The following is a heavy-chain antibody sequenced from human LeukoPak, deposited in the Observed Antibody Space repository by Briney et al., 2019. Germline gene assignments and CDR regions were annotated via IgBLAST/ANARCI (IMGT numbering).Heavy chain of an antibody. J-gene: IGHJ4*02. V-gene: IGHV3-23*01. CDR1: GFTFSTYA. Sequence: GGSLRLSCAASGFTFSTYAMSWVRQAPGKGLQWVSSISGSGATTHYADSVRGRFTISKDHAKNTLYLQMSSLGADDTAVYYCAKHTLLDMAIDSWGQGALVTVSS. D-gene: IGHD5-24*01. CDR2: ISGSGATT. CDR3: AKHTLLDMAIDS.